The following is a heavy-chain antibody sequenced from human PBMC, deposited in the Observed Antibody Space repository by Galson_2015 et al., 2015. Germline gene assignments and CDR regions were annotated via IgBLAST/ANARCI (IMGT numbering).Heavy chain of an antibody. CDR1: GFTFSSYW. V-gene: IGHV3-74*01. J-gene: IGHJ4*02. D-gene: IGHD2-15*01. Sequence: SLRLSCAASGFTFSSYWMHWVRQAPGKGLVWVSRINSDGSSTSYADSVKGRFTISRDNAKNTLYLQMNSLRAEDTAVYDCASVGYCSGCSCYEGDCWGQGTLVTVSS. CDR2: INSDGSST. CDR3: ASVGYCSGCSCYEGDC.